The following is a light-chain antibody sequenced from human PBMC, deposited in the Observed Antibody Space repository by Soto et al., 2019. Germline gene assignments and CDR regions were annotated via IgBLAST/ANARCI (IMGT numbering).Light chain of an antibody. V-gene: IGKV1-12*01. CDR2: ATS. Sequence: DTQMTQSPSSVSAAVGDTVTITCRPSQGISVWLAWYQVKPGQAPKLLIYATSRIHGVPSRFAGSGFETDFTLTINNLQPEDSAIYYCQQGNFFPWTFGQGTKVDIK. CDR1: QGISVW. J-gene: IGKJ1*01. CDR3: QQGNFFPWT.